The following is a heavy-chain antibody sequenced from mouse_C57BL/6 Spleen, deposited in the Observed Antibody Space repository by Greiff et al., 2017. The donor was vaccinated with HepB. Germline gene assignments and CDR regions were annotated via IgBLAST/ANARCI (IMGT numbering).Heavy chain of an antibody. V-gene: IGHV5-6*01. CDR2: ISSGGSYT. D-gene: IGHD1-1*01. Sequence: EVKLVESGGDLVKPGGSLKLSCAASGFTFRSYGMSWVRQTPDKRLEWVATISSGGSYTYYPDSVKGRFTISRDNAKNTLYLQMSSLKSEDTAMYYCARQENLLLRSAWFAYWGKGTLVTVSA. CDR1: GFTFRSYG. CDR3: ARQENLLLRSAWFAY. J-gene: IGHJ3*01.